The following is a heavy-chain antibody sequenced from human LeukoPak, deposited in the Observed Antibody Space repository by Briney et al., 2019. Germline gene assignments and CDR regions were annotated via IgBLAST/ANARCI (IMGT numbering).Heavy chain of an antibody. CDR1: GYTFTRYY. D-gene: IGHD5-24*01. J-gene: IGHJ4*02. CDR3: ARETDRDGYKDLDY. CDR2: INANSGAT. Sequence: ASLKVSCKASGYTFTRYYMHWVRQAPGQGLEWMGWINANSGATNSAQKFQGRVTMTRDTSISTAYMELSRLRFDDTAVYYCARETDRDGYKDLDYWGQGTLVTVSS. V-gene: IGHV1-2*02.